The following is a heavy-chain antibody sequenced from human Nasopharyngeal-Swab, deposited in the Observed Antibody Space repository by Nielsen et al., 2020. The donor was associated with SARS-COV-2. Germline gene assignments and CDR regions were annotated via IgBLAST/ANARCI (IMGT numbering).Heavy chain of an antibody. CDR2: ISYDGSNK. J-gene: IGHJ4*02. D-gene: IGHD3-3*01. Sequence: WIRQPPGKGLEWVAVISYDGSNKYYADSVKGRFTISRDNSKNTLYLQMNSLGAEDTAVYYCASNGIRFLEWLLAQPLDYWGQGTLVTVSS. CDR3: ASNGIRFLEWLLAQPLDY. V-gene: IGHV3-30-3*01.